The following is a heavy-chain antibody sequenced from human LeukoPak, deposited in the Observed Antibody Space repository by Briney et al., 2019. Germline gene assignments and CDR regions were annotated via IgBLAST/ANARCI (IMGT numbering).Heavy chain of an antibody. CDR1: GGSISSYY. J-gene: IGHJ3*02. V-gene: IGHV4-59*01. D-gene: IGHD3-22*01. CDR2: IYYSGST. CDR3: ARDSGYYLPHAFDI. Sequence: PSETLSLTCTVSGGSISSYYWSWIRQPPGKGLEWIGYIYYSGSTNYNPSLKSRVTISVDTSKNQFSLKLSSVTAADTAVYYCARDSGYYLPHAFDIWGQGTMVTVSS.